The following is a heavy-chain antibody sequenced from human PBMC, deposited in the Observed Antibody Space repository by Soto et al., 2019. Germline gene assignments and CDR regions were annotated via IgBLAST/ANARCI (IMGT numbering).Heavy chain of an antibody. CDR1: GFTFSSYA. CDR2: ISGSGGST. Sequence: PGGSLRLSCAASGFTFSSYAMSWVRQAPGKGLEWVSAISGSGGSTYYADSVKGRFTTSRDNSKNTLYLQMNSLRAEDTAVYYCAKGFVEWLGLYAFDIWGQGTMVTVSS. D-gene: IGHD3-3*01. J-gene: IGHJ3*02. CDR3: AKGFVEWLGLYAFDI. V-gene: IGHV3-23*01.